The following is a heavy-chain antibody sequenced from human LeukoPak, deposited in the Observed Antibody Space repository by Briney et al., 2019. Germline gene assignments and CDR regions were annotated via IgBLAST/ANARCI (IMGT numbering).Heavy chain of an antibody. J-gene: IGHJ4*02. D-gene: IGHD5-18*01. CDR3: ATKTGRIQPLGY. CDR1: GGSFSGYY. V-gene: IGHV4-34*01. CDR2: INHSGST. Sequence: SETLSLTCAVYGGSFSGYYWSWIRQPPGKGLEWIGEINHSGSTNYNPSLKSRATISVDTSKNQFSLKLSSVTAADTAVYYCATKTGRIQPLGYWGQGTLVTVSS.